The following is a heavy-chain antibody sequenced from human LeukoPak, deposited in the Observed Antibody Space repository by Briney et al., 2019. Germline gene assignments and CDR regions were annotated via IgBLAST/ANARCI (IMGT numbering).Heavy chain of an antibody. V-gene: IGHV1-2*06. D-gene: IGHD6-19*01. CDR1: GYTFTGYY. CDR2: INPNSGGT. CDR3: ARDPRIAVAGKYFDY. J-gene: IGHJ4*02. Sequence: ASVKVSCKTSGYTFTGYYMHWVRQAPGQGLEWMGRINPNSGGTNYAQKFQGRVTMTRDTSISTAYMELSRLRSDDTAVYYCARDPRIAVAGKYFDYWGQGTLVTVSS.